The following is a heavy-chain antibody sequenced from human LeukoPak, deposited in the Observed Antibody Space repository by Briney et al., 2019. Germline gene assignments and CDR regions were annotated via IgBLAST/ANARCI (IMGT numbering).Heavy chain of an antibody. J-gene: IGHJ4*02. CDR1: GFTFSSYA. CDR3: EGASYDSSGYGY. D-gene: IGHD3-22*01. Sequence: GGSLRLSCAASGFTFSSYAMSWVRQTPGKGLEWVSAISASGGTTYYADSVKGRFTISRDNSKNTLYLQMNSLRAEDTAVYYCEGASYDSSGYGYWGQGTLVTVSS. CDR2: ISASGGTT. V-gene: IGHV3-23*01.